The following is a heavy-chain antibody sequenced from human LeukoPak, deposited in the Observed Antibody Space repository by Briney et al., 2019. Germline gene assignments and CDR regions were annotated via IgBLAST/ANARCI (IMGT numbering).Heavy chain of an antibody. Sequence: GGSLRLSCAASGFTFSSYAMSWVRQAPGKGLEWVSAISGSGGSTYYADSVKGRFTISRDNSKNTLYLQMNSLRAEDTAVYYCAKEFGHYYDGSGYYYDYWGQGTLVTVSS. J-gene: IGHJ4*02. CDR3: AKEFGHYYDGSGYYYDY. CDR2: ISGSGGST. CDR1: GFTFSSYA. D-gene: IGHD3-22*01. V-gene: IGHV3-23*01.